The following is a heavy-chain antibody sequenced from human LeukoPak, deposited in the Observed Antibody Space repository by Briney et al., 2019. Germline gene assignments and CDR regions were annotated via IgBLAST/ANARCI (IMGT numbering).Heavy chain of an antibody. CDR3: ARDAQYYDILTGYYYYFDY. V-gene: IGHV4-59*01. J-gene: IGHJ4*02. D-gene: IGHD3-9*01. Sequence: SETLSLTCTVSGGSISSYYWSWVRQPPGKGLEWIGYIYYSGSTNYNPSLKSRVTISVDTSRNQFSLKLSSVTAADTAVYYCARDAQYYDILTGYYYYFDYWGQGTLVTVSS. CDR2: IYYSGST. CDR1: GGSISSYY.